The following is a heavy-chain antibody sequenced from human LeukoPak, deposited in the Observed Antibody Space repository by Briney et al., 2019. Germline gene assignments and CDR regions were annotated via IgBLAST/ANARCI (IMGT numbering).Heavy chain of an antibody. CDR1: GVSFNDYY. V-gene: IGHV4-34*01. Sequence: SETLSLTCAVSGVSFNDYYWSWVRQTPGRGLEWNGEINHSGYTNDSPSLKSRVTLSIDTSRKQFSLNLRSVTVADTGIYYCTRMTTGHDYWGQGTLVTVSS. D-gene: IGHD4-17*01. CDR2: INHSGYT. CDR3: TRMTTGHDY. J-gene: IGHJ4*02.